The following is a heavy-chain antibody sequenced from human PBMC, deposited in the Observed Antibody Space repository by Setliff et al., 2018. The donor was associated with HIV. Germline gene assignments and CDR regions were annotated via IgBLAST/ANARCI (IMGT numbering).Heavy chain of an antibody. CDR1: GFTFSSYW. D-gene: IGHD6-13*01. Sequence: VGSLRLSCAASGFTFSSYWMSWVRQAPGKGLEWVANIKQDGSEKYYVDSVKGRFTISRDNAKNSLYLQMNSLRAEDTAVYYCARDGIAAAYYWYFDLWGRGTLVTVSS. CDR3: ARDGIAAAYYWYFDL. V-gene: IGHV3-7*01. CDR2: IKQDGSEK. J-gene: IGHJ2*01.